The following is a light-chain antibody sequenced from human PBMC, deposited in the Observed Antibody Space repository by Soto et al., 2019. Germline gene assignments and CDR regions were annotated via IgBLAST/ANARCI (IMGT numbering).Light chain of an antibody. CDR2: SPK. CDR1: SSNIGSNT. Sequence: QSVLTQPDSASETPGKWVTISCSGSSSNIGSNTVKWYQQLPGTAPTLLIYSPKQRPSGVPDRYSDSKSGTSDSLAISSPQSEDEAAYYCAEVFRNLKGRDFGAGNQL. CDR3: AEVFRNLKGRD. V-gene: IGLV1-44*01. J-gene: IGLJ7*01.